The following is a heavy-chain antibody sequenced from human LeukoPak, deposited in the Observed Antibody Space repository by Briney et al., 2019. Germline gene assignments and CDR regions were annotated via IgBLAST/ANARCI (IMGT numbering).Heavy chain of an antibody. Sequence: GGSLRLSCAASGFTFSSCAMHWVRQAPGKGLEWVAVISYDGSNKYYADSVKGRFTISRDNSKNTLYLQMNSLRAEDTAVYYCARDRVAVAGHQYFQHWGQGTLVTVSS. V-gene: IGHV3-30*04. CDR1: GFTFSSCA. D-gene: IGHD6-19*01. J-gene: IGHJ1*01. CDR2: ISYDGSNK. CDR3: ARDRVAVAGHQYFQH.